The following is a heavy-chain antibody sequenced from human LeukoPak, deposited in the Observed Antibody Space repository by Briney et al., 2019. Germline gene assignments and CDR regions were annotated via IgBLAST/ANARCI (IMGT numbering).Heavy chain of an antibody. V-gene: IGHV1-18*01. Sequence: ASVKVSCKASGYTFTSYGISWVRQAPGQGLEWMGWISAYNGNTNYAQKLQGRVTMTTDTSTSTAYMELRSLRSDDTAVYYCARVVGYYGSGSYYKSPDYWGQGTLVTVSS. CDR3: ARVVGYYGSGSYYKSPDY. D-gene: IGHD3-10*01. J-gene: IGHJ4*02. CDR2: ISAYNGNT. CDR1: GYTFTSYG.